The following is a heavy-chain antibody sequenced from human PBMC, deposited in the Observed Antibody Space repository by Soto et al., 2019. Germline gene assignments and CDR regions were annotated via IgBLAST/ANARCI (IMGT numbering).Heavy chain of an antibody. V-gene: IGHV1-69*12. CDR3: ARDKARLQLGGNYYYILDV. Sequence: QVHLVQSGAEVKKPGSSVKVSCKASGGTFSTSAISWVRQAPGQGLEWVGGIMPVFPTPDYAQNFQGRVTITADESTSTAYLGLTSLRADDTAVYYCARDKARLQLGGNYYYILDVWGQGTAIAVSS. CDR1: GGTFSTSA. D-gene: IGHD1-1*01. CDR2: IMPVFPTP. J-gene: IGHJ6*02.